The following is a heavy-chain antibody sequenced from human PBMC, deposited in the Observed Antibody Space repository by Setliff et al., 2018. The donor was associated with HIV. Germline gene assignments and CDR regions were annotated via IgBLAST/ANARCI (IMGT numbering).Heavy chain of an antibody. V-gene: IGHV4-39*01. CDR1: GGSISSETSY. Sequence: SETLSLTCTVSGGSISSETSYWGWIRQSPGKGLEWLGSISYSGNTYYNPSLKSRVTISVDTSRNQFSLKVTSVTAADTAIFYCVRHADFWTSPRGYYFDSWGQGTLVTVSS. CDR2: ISYSGNT. D-gene: IGHD3-3*01. CDR3: VRHADFWTSPRGYYFDS. J-gene: IGHJ4*02.